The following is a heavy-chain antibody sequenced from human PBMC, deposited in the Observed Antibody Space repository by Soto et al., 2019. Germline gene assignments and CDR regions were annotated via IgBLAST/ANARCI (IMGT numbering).Heavy chain of an antibody. CDR2: IIPIFGTA. D-gene: IGHD6-13*01. CDR3: ARSIAAAGTVWFDP. V-gene: IGHV1-69*13. Sequence: GASVKVSCKASGGTFSSYAISWVRQAPGQGLEWMGGIIPIFGTANYAQKFQGRVTITADESTSTAYMELSSLRSEDTAVYYCARSIAAAGTVWFDPWGQGTLVTVSS. J-gene: IGHJ5*02. CDR1: GGTFSSYA.